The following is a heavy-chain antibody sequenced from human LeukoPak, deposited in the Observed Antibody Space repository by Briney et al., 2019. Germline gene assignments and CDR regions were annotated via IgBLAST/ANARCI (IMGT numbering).Heavy chain of an antibody. J-gene: IGHJ4*02. D-gene: IGHD6-25*01. CDR1: GFSFGTYW. V-gene: IGHV3-74*01. CDR2: INNDGSNT. CDR3: ARVRSGYYFDY. Sequence: GGSLRLSCAASGFSFGTYWMHWVRQAPGKGLVWVSRINNDGSNTIYADSVKSRFTISRDNAKNTLYLQMNSLGAEDTAVYYCARVRSGYYFDYWGQGTLVTVSS.